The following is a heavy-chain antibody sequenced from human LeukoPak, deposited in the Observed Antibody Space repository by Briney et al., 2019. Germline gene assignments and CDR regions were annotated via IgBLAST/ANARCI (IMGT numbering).Heavy chain of an antibody. CDR1: GYSFTSYW. D-gene: IGHD3-16*02. J-gene: IGHJ4*02. Sequence: GESLKISCKGSGYSFTSYWIGWVRQMPGKGLEWMGIIYPGDSDTRYSPSFQGQVTISADKSTSTAYLQWSSLKASDTAMYYCARSVQNYDYVWGSYRPFDYWGQGTLVTVSS. CDR2: IYPGDSDT. CDR3: ARSVQNYDYVWGSYRPFDY. V-gene: IGHV5-51*01.